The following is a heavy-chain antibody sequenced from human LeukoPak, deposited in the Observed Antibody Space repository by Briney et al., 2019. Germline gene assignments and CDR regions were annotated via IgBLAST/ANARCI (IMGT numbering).Heavy chain of an antibody. V-gene: IGHV3-20*04. J-gene: IGHJ3*02. CDR2: INWNGGST. CDR3: AGVGETNLWFGESLGGAFDI. D-gene: IGHD3-10*01. CDR1: GFTFDDYG. Sequence: GGSRRLSCAASGFTFDDYGMSWVRQAPGKGLEWVSGINWNGGSTGYAESVTGRFTISRDNAKNSLYLQMNSLRAEDTALYYCAGVGETNLWFGESLGGAFDIWGQGTMVTVSS.